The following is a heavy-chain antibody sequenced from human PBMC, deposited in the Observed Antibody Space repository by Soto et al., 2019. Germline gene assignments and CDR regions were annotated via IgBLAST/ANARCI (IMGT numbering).Heavy chain of an antibody. CDR2: IYAGDSDT. V-gene: IGHV5-51*01. D-gene: IGHD3-10*01. CDR1: GYNFTSYW. Sequence: GESLKISCKGSGYNFTSYWIIWVRQMPGKGPEWMGIIYAGDSDTSYSPSFQGQVTISVDKSISTAYLQWNSLKASDTAMYYCARRGHSYGLDVWGQGTKVTVSS. CDR3: ARRGHSYGLDV. J-gene: IGHJ6*02.